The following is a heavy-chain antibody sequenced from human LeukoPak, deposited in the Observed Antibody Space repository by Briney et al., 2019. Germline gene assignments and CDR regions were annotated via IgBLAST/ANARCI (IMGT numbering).Heavy chain of an antibody. Sequence: PSETLSLTCTVSGGSISSSSYYWGWIRQPPGKGLEWIGSIYYSGSTYYNPSLKSRVTISVDTSKNQFSLKLSSVTAADTAVYYCATRYYYDSRTAFDIWGQGTMVTVSS. J-gene: IGHJ3*02. CDR3: ATRYYYDSRTAFDI. CDR1: GGSISSSSYY. D-gene: IGHD3-22*01. V-gene: IGHV4-39*01. CDR2: IYYSGST.